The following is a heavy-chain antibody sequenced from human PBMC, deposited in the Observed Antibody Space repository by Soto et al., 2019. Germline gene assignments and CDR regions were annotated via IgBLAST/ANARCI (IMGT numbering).Heavy chain of an antibody. J-gene: IGHJ4*02. CDR3: AKISFEYSSSGY. D-gene: IGHD6-13*01. CDR1: GFTFSSYA. Sequence: GGSLRLSCAASGFTFSSYAMSWVRQAPGKGLEWVSAISGSGGSTYYADSVKDRFTISRDNSKNTLYLQMNSLRAEDTAVYYCAKISFEYSSSGYWGQGTLVTVSS. V-gene: IGHV3-23*01. CDR2: ISGSGGST.